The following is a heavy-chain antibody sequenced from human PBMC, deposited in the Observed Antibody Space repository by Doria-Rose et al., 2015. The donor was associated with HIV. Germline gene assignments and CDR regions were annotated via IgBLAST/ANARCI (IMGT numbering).Heavy chain of an antibody. CDR2: ISWASGAK. J-gene: IGHJ6*03. D-gene: IGHD3-3*01. CDR1: GFSFESYA. V-gene: IGHV3-9*01. CDR3: AKAPIIGPKYYFYMDV. Sequence: VQLVESGGGLVQPGRSLRLSCVGSGFSFESYAMHWVRLAPGKGLEWVAGISWASGAKGSADSVECRFTISRDNAKKSVYLEMRSLRPEDTAFYYCAKAPIIGPKYYFYMDVWGKGTSVTVSS.